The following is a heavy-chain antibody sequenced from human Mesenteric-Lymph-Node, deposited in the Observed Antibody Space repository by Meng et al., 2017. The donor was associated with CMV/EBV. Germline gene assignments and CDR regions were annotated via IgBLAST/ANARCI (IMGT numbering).Heavy chain of an antibody. Sequence: GESLKISCAASGFTFSSYGMHWVRQAPGKGLEWVAVISYDGSNKYYADSVKGRFTISRDNSKNTLYLQMNSLRAEDTAVYYCARRTAPYDFWSGYSDWGQGTLVTVSS. J-gene: IGHJ4*02. CDR1: GFTFSSYG. CDR3: ARRTAPYDFWSGYSD. CDR2: ISYDGSNK. V-gene: IGHV3-30*12. D-gene: IGHD3-3*01.